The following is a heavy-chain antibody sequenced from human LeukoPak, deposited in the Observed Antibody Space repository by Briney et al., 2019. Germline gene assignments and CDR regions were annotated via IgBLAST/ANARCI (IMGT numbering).Heavy chain of an antibody. D-gene: IGHD3-10*01. CDR2: IHYSGST. CDR3: ARDIYGSGYGFFDY. V-gene: IGHV4-59*01. CDR1: GVSMSTYY. Sequence: SETLSLTCTVSGVSMSTYYWSWIRQSPGKGLEWLAYIHYSGSTNINPSLKGRLAISIDTSKNQFSLKVNSVTAADTAVYYCARDIYGSGYGFFDYWGQGTRVTVSS. J-gene: IGHJ4*02.